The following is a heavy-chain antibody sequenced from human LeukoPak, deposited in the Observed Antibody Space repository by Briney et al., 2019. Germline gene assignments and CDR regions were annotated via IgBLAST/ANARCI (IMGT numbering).Heavy chain of an antibody. CDR3: ARSVSTMVRGVIMPMYYFDY. CDR2: IIPIFGTA. Sequence: SVKVSCKASGGTFSSYAISWVRQAPGQGLEWMGGIIPIFGTANYAQKFQGRVTITTDESTSTAYMELSSLRSEDTAVYYCARSVSTMVRGVIMPMYYFDYRGQGTLVTVSS. J-gene: IGHJ4*02. CDR1: GGTFSSYA. V-gene: IGHV1-69*05. D-gene: IGHD3-10*01.